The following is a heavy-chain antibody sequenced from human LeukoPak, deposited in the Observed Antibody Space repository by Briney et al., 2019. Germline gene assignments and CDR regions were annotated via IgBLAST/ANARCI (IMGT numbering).Heavy chain of an antibody. J-gene: IGHJ6*03. CDR2: ISTYNGNT. Sequence: GASVKVSCKASGYTFTSHGISWVRQAPGQGLEWMGWISTYNGNTNYAQKLQGRVSMTTDTSTSTAYMDLRSLRSDDTAVYYCAREPLPDFWSGYYTRYYYMDVWGKGTTVTVSS. CDR3: AREPLPDFWSGYYTRYYYMDV. CDR1: GYTFTSHG. V-gene: IGHV1-18*01. D-gene: IGHD3-3*01.